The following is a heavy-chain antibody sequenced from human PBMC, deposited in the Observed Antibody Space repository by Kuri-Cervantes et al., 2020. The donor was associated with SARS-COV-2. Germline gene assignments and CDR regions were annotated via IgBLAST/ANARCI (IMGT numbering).Heavy chain of an antibody. D-gene: IGHD3-3*01. CDR3: TSRSYYDFWSGSSYYFDY. V-gene: IGHV3-73*01. CDR2: IRSKANSYAT. CDR1: GFTFSGSA. J-gene: IGHJ4*02. Sequence: LSLTCAASGFTFSGSAMHWVRQASGKGLEWVGRIRSKANSYATAYAASVKGRFTISRDDSKNTAYLQMNSLKTEDTAVYYCTSRSYYDFWSGSSYYFDYWGQGTLVAVSS.